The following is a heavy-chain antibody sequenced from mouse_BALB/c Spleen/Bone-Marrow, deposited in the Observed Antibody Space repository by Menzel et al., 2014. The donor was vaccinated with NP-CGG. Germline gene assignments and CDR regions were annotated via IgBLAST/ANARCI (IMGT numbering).Heavy chain of an antibody. V-gene: IGHV7-3*02. J-gene: IGHJ3*01. CDR3: ATGWFAY. Sequence: EVQLVESGGGLVQPGGSPRLSCATSGFTFTDYYMSWVRQPPGKALEWLGFIRNKANGYTTEYSASVKGRFTISRDNSQSILYLQMNTLRAEDSATYYCATGWFAYWGQGTLVTVSA. CDR1: GFTFTDYY. CDR2: IRNKANGYTT.